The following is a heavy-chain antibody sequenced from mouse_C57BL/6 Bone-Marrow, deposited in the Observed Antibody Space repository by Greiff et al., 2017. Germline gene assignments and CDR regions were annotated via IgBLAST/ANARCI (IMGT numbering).Heavy chain of an antibody. CDR1: GYTFTSYW. Sequence: QVQLKQPGAELVKPGASVKLSCKASGYTFTSYWMHWVKQRPGQGLEWIGMIHPNSGSTNYNEKFKSKATLTVDKSSSTAYMQHSSLTSEDSAVYYCARWGTTVVATRCYFDYWGQGTTLTVSS. J-gene: IGHJ2*01. V-gene: IGHV1-64*01. D-gene: IGHD1-1*01. CDR3: ARWGTTVVATRCYFDY. CDR2: IHPNSGST.